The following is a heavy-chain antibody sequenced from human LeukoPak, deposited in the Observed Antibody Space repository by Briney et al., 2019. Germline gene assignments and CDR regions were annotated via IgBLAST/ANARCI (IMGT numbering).Heavy chain of an antibody. CDR1: GGSISNNY. V-gene: IGHV4-59*08. Sequence: SETLSLTCTVAGGSISNNYWSWIRQPPEKGLEWIGYIYDSGSTNYNPSLKRRLTISVDTSKNQFSLKLSSVTAADSAVYYCARSYGDYITGAYAFDVWGQGTMVTVSS. J-gene: IGHJ3*01. D-gene: IGHD4-17*01. CDR3: ARSYGDYITGAYAFDV. CDR2: IYDSGST.